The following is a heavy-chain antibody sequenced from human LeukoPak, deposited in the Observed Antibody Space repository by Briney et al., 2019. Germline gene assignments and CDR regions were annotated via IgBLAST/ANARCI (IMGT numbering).Heavy chain of an antibody. CDR2: ISNSDDTI. Sequence: GGSLRLSCAASAFTFSNYAMSWLRQAPGKGLEWVSYISNSDDTIYYANSVQGRFTISRDNAKNSLYLHMNSLRAEDTAVYYCARGLKFYDFWSGYSGCDYWGQGTLVTVSS. J-gene: IGHJ4*02. V-gene: IGHV3-11*04. CDR3: ARGLKFYDFWSGYSGCDY. CDR1: AFTFSNYA. D-gene: IGHD3-3*01.